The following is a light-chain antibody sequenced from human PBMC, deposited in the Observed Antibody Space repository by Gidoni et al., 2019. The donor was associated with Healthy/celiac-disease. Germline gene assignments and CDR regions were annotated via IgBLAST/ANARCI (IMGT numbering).Light chain of an antibody. J-gene: IGKJ1*01. CDR2: GAS. CDR3: QQCGSSPQT. V-gene: IGKV3-20*01. Sequence: ELVLTRSPGTLSLSPGARATLSCRASQSVSSSYLAWYQQKPGQAPRLLIYGASSRATGIPDRFSGSGSGTDFTLTISRLEPEDFAVYYCQQCGSSPQTFGQXTKVEIK. CDR1: QSVSSSY.